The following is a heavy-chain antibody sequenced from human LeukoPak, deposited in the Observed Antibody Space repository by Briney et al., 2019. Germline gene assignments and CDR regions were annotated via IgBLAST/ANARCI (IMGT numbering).Heavy chain of an antibody. J-gene: IGHJ3*02. D-gene: IGHD5-24*01. CDR3: ARGGDGYNPFLDI. CDR1: GFTFSSYG. CDR2: IWYDGSNE. Sequence: PGRSLRLSCAAPGFTFSSYGMHWVRQAPGKGLEWVAVIWYDGSNEYYADSVKGRFTISRDNSKNTLYLQMNSLRAEDTAVYYCARGGDGYNPFLDIWGQGTMVTVSS. V-gene: IGHV3-33*01.